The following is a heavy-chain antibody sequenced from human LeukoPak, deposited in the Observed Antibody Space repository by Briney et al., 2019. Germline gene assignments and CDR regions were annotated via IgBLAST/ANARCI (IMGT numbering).Heavy chain of an antibody. CDR1: GYTFTSYA. CDR3: ARERPTIFGVVSGMDV. CDR2: INAGNGNT. J-gene: IGHJ6*02. Sequence: EASVKVSCKASGYTFTSYAMHWVRQAPGQRLEWMGWINAGNGNTKYSQKFQGRVTITRDTSASTAYMELSSLRSEDTAVYYCARERPTIFGVVSGMDVWGQGTTVTVSS. D-gene: IGHD3-3*01. V-gene: IGHV1-3*01.